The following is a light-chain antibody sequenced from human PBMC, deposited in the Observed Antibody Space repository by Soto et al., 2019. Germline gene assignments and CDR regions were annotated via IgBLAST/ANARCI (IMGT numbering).Light chain of an antibody. J-gene: IGLJ1*01. CDR2: DVS. V-gene: IGLV2-11*01. CDR3: CSHAGTYIYV. Sequence: QSALTQPRSVSGSPGQSVTISCTGTSSDVGGYNYVSWYQQHPGKAPKLMIYDVSKQPSGVPDRFSGFKSGNTASLTISGLQAEDEADYSCCSHAGTYIYVFGTGTKLTVL. CDR1: SSDVGGYNY.